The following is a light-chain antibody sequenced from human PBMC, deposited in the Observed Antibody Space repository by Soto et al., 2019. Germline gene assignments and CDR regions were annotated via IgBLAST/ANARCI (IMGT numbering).Light chain of an antibody. V-gene: IGLV3-21*04. CDR1: NIGSKS. Sequence: SSELTQPPSVSVAPGKTARITCGGNNIGSKSVHWYQQKPGQAPVLVIYYDSDRPSGIPERFSGSNSGNTATLTISRVEAGDEADYYCQVWDSSSDHRVVFGGGTKLTFL. CDR2: YDS. J-gene: IGLJ2*01. CDR3: QVWDSSSDHRVV.